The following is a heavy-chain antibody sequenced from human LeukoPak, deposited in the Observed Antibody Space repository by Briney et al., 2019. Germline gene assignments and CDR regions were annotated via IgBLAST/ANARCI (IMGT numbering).Heavy chain of an antibody. V-gene: IGHV3-23*01. CDR3: AKDRDRVTMIVVPSLDY. CDR2: ISGSGGST. Sequence: GGSLRLSCAASGFTFSSYAMSWVRQAPGKGLEWVSAISGSGGSTYYADPVKGRFTISRDNSKNTLYLQMNSLRAEDTAVYYCAKDRDRVTMIVVPSLDYWGQGTLVTVSS. D-gene: IGHD3-22*01. J-gene: IGHJ4*02. CDR1: GFTFSSYA.